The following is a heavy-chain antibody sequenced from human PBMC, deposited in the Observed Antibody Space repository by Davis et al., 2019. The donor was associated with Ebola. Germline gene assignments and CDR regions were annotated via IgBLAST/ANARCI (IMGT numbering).Heavy chain of an antibody. J-gene: IGHJ4*02. V-gene: IGHV1-8*02. CDR1: GYTFTGYY. Sequence: AASVTVSCKASGYTFTGYYMHWVRQATGQGLEWMGWMNPNSGNTGYAQKFQGRVTMTRNTSISTAYMELSSLRSEDTAVYYCARGSPRLMSAMAFGYWGQGTLVTVSS. CDR3: ARGSPRLMSAMAFGY. CDR2: MNPNSGNT. D-gene: IGHD2-2*01.